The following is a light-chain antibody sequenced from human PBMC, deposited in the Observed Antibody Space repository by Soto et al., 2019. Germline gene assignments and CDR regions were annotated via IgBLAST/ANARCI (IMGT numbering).Light chain of an antibody. CDR2: EVS. CDR3: CSFAAIYV. Sequence: QSVLTQPASVSGSPGQSITISCTGTSSDVGSYNLVSWYQQHPGKAPKLMIYEVSKRPSGVSNRFSGSKSGNTASLTISGLQAEDEADYYCCSFAAIYVFGTGTKVTDL. J-gene: IGLJ1*01. CDR1: SSDVGSYNL. V-gene: IGLV2-23*02.